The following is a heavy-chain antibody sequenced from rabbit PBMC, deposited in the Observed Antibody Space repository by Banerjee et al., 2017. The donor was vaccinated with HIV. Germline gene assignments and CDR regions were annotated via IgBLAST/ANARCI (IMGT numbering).Heavy chain of an antibody. Sequence: QSVEESGGDLVKPGASLTLTCTASGFDFSSYYMSWVRQAPGKGLEWIGCIGTGSGSTYYASWAEGRFTISKTSSTTVTLQMTSLTAADTATYFCARGLVAGVLDLWGPGTLVTVS. CDR1: GFDFSSYY. CDR3: ARGLVAGVLDL. V-gene: IGHV1S40*01. CDR2: IGTGSGST. D-gene: IGHD3-3*01. J-gene: IGHJ4*01.